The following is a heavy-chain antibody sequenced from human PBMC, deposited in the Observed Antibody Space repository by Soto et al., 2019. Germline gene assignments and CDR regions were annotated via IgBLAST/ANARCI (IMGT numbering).Heavy chain of an antibody. D-gene: IGHD3-22*01. CDR2: TYHSGST. J-gene: IGHJ4*02. Sequence: QTLSLTCAVSGGSISSGGYSWSWIRQPPGKGLEWIGYTYHSGSTYYNPSLKSRVIISVDRSKNQFSLKLSSVTAADTAVYYCARAGYYDSSGYYYSFDYWGQGTLVTVSS. CDR3: ARAGYYDSSGYYYSFDY. CDR1: GGSISSGGYS. V-gene: IGHV4-30-2*01.